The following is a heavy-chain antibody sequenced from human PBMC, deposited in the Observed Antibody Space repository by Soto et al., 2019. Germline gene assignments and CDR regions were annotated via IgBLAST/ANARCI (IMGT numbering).Heavy chain of an antibody. D-gene: IGHD3-10*01. CDR3: ARLTHHGSGSFPDN. CDR1: GDSFSSPYYC. CDR2: VYYSGDT. J-gene: IGHJ4*02. Sequence: QLQLQKSGPRLVQPSETLSLTCTVSGDSFSSPYYCWGWIRQPPGKGLQWLGTVYYSGDTYYNPSPKSRVNISSEKSKHQSSPTLSSVTAAHPAGYYCARLTHHGSGSFPDNGGKGSRVTVSS. V-gene: IGHV4-39*07.